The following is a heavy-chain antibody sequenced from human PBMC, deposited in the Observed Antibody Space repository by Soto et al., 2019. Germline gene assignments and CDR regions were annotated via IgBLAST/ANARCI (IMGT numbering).Heavy chain of an antibody. Sequence: GGSLRLSCAASGFSVNTYAMSWVRQARGKGLEWVSTTGISGRTTYYADSVKGRFTVSRDDSKNTLDLQMSSLRAEDTAVYYCATVHNTSRSFDYWGQGTLVTVSS. CDR1: GFSVNTYA. D-gene: IGHD1-20*01. CDR3: ATVHNTSRSFDY. J-gene: IGHJ4*02. V-gene: IGHV3-23*01. CDR2: TGISGRTT.